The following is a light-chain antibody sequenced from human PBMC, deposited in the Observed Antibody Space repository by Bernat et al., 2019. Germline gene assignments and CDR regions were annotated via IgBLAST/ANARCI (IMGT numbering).Light chain of an antibody. CDR2: DAS. J-gene: IGKJ3*01. CDR3: QQRSNWPPFT. V-gene: IGKV3-11*01. Sequence: EIVMMQSPATLSVSPGERATLSCRASQSVSSNLAWYQQKPGQAHRLLIYDASNRATGIPARFSCSGSGTDFTLTISSLEPEDFAVYYCQQRSNWPPFTFGPGTKVDIK. CDR1: QSVSSN.